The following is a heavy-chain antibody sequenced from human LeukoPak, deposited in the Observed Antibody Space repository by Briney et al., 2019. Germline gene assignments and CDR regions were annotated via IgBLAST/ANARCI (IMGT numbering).Heavy chain of an antibody. CDR1: GFTFSSYG. J-gene: IGHJ5*02. D-gene: IGHD2-2*01. CDR2: ISYDGSNK. V-gene: IGHV3-30*18. Sequence: PGGSLRLSCAASGFTFSSYGMHWVRQAPGKGLEWVAVISYDGSNKYYADSVKGRFTISRDNSKNTLYLQMNSLRAEDTAVYYCAKADCSTTSCYFDPWGQGTLVTVSS. CDR3: AKADCSTTSCYFDP.